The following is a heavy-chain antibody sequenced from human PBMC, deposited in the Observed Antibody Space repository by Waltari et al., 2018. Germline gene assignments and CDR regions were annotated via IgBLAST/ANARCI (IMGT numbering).Heavy chain of an antibody. CDR3: ARDHLGYSYDS. CDR2: MKQEGREK. J-gene: IGHJ4*02. D-gene: IGHD5-18*01. Sequence: EVQLVESGGGLVQPGGSLRLSCAASGFTFSSYWMTWVRQAPGKGLEWVAKMKQEGREKNYVDSVKGRFTISRDNAKNSLYLQMNSLRAEDTAVYYCARDHLGYSYDSWGQGTLVTVSS. V-gene: IGHV3-7*01. CDR1: GFTFSSYW.